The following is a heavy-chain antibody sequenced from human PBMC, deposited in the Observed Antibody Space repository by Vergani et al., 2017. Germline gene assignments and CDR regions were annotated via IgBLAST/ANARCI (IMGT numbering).Heavy chain of an antibody. J-gene: IGHJ3*02. CDR2: IIPVLGIA. V-gene: IGHV1-69*08. CDR1: GGSFSSYT. D-gene: IGHD1-26*01. Sequence: QVQLVQSGAEVKKPGSSVKVSCKASGGSFSSYTISWVRQAPGQGLEWMGRIIPVLGIANYAQKFQGRVTITADKSTSTAYMELSSLRSEDTAVYYCAREGIVGLTDAFDIWGQGTMVTVSS. CDR3: AREGIVGLTDAFDI.